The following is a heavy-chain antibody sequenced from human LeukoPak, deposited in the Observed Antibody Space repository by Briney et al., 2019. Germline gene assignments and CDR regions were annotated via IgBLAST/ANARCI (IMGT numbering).Heavy chain of an antibody. J-gene: IGHJ4*02. Sequence: SGPTLVKPTQTLTLTCTFSGFSLSTSGVGVGWIRQPPGKALEWLALIYWNDDKRYSPSLKSRLTITKDTSKNQVVLTMTNMDPVDTATYYCARSYYYGSGSYYIGAFDYWGQGTLVTVSS. CDR2: IYWNDDK. CDR3: ARSYYYGSGSYYIGAFDY. V-gene: IGHV2-5*01. CDR1: GFSLSTSGVG. D-gene: IGHD3-10*01.